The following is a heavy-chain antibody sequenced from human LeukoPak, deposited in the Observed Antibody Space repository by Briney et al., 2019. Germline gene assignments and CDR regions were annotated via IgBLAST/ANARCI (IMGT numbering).Heavy chain of an antibody. D-gene: IGHD1-26*01. Sequence: GGSLRLSCAASGFIFSTYGMHWVRQAPGKGLEWVALISFDGNVKYYIDSVKGRFTISRDNSRNTMYLQMNSLRVEDTAVYYCVKDYQVGNSPAFGDYWGQGTLVTISS. CDR3: VKDYQVGNSPAFGDY. CDR1: GFIFSTYG. V-gene: IGHV3-30*18. J-gene: IGHJ4*02. CDR2: ISFDGNVK.